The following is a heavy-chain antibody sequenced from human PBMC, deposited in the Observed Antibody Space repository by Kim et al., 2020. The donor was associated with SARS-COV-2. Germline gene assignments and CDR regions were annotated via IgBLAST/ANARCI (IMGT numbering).Heavy chain of an antibody. Sequence: TKIAQRFQGRVTITRDTSASTAYMELGSLRSEDTAVYYCARGLRAAAVDYWGQGTLVTVSS. D-gene: IGHD6-13*01. CDR2: T. CDR3: ARGLRAAAVDY. J-gene: IGHJ4*02. V-gene: IGHV1-3*01.